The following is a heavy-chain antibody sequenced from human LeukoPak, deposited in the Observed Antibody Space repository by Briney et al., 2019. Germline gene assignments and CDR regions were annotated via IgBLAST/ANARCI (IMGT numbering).Heavy chain of an antibody. Sequence: GGPKRLSYAASGFHFNSYAITGEPHTTAKLQGWVLDTWDSGGSTFYAASVKCRFTISRDNSKNTLSLQINSLRAEDTAVYYCAKDLPIAVAGSPDAFDIWGQGTMVTVSS. D-gene: IGHD6-19*01. V-gene: IGHV3-23*01. CDR1: GFHFNSYA. CDR3: AKDLPIAVAGSPDAFDI. J-gene: IGHJ3*02. CDR2: TWDSGGST.